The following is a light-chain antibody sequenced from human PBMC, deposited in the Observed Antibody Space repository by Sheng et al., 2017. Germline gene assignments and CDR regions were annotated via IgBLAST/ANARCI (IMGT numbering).Light chain of an antibody. Sequence: EIVLTQSPATLSLSPGERATLSCGASQSVSKSYLAWYQQKPGLAPRLLIYGASTRATGIPARFSGSGSGTEFTLTISSLQSEDFAVYYCQQYNNWPLYTFGQGTKLEIK. CDR3: QQYNNWPLYT. CDR1: QSVSKSY. V-gene: IGKV3-15*01. J-gene: IGKJ2*01. CDR2: GAS.